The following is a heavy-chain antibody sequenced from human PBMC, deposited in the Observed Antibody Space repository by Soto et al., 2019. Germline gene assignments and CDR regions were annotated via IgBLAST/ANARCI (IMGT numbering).Heavy chain of an antibody. CDR2: ISYDGSNK. CDR3: ARAHGYSSGYTYGMDV. J-gene: IGHJ6*02. V-gene: IGHV3-30*14. Sequence: QVQLVESGGGVVQPGRSLRLSCAASGFTFSSYAMHWVRQAPGKGLEWVAVISYDGSNKYYADSVKGRFTISRDNSKNTLYLQMNSLRAEDTAVYYCARAHGYSSGYTYGMDVWGQGTTVPVSS. D-gene: IGHD3-22*01. CDR1: GFTFSSYA.